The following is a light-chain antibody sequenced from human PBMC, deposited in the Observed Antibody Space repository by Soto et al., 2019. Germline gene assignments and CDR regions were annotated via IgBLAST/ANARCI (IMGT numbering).Light chain of an antibody. CDR3: HQRQSWPRT. CDR1: QSVSNNY. CDR2: GAS. V-gene: IGKV3-20*01. J-gene: IGKJ1*01. Sequence: EIVLTQSPGTLSLSPGERATLSCRASQSVSNNYLAWYQQKPGQAPRLVIYGASNRATGIPDRFSASGSGTDFTLTISRLEPEDFAVYYCHQRQSWPRTFGQGTKVDIK.